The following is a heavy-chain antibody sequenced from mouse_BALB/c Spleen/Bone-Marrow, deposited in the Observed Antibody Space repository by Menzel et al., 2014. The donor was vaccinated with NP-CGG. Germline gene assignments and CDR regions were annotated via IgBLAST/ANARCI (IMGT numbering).Heavy chain of an antibody. D-gene: IGHD3-1*01. CDR2: ISSGGGNT. Sequence: EVQGVESGGGLVKPGGSLKLSCAASGFTFSSYTMSWVRRTPEKRLEWVATISSGGGNTYYPDSVKGRFTISRDNAKNNLYLQMSSLRSEDTALYYCARYGSGTFAYWGQGTLVTVSA. CDR1: GFTFSSYT. CDR3: ARYGSGTFAY. V-gene: IGHV5-9*03. J-gene: IGHJ3*01.